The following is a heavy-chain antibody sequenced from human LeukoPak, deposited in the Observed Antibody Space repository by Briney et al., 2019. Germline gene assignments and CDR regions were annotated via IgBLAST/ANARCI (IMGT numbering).Heavy chain of an antibody. J-gene: IGHJ4*02. CDR1: GGSMTNY. CDR3: ARLRGNYFPDY. Sequence: SETLSLTCAVSGGSMTNYWSWIRQPPGKGLEWIGYIYYSGSTNYSPSLKSRLTISVDTSENQFSLRLSSVTAADTAVYYCARLRGNYFPDYWGQGTLVTVSS. D-gene: IGHD4-11*01. CDR2: IYYSGST. V-gene: IGHV4-59*01.